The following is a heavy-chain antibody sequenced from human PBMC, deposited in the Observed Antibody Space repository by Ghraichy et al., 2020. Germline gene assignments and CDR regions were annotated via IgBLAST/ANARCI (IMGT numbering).Heavy chain of an antibody. D-gene: IGHD3-3*01. V-gene: IGHV3-21*01. CDR1: GFTFSSYS. Sequence: GGSLRLSCAASGFTFSSYSMNWVRQAPGKGLEWVSSISSSSSYIYYADSVKGRLTISRDNAKNSLYLQMNSLRAEDTAVYYCARGVYYDFWSGDAFDIWGQGTMVTVSS. CDR3: ARGVYYDFWSGDAFDI. J-gene: IGHJ3*02. CDR2: ISSSSSYI.